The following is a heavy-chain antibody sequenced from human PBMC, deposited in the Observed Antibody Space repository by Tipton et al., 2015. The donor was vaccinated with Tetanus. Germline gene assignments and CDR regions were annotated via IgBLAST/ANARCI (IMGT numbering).Heavy chain of an antibody. CDR2: IYPGDSYS. D-gene: IGHD3-16*01. V-gene: IGHV5-51*01. CDR1: GYMFSSHW. J-gene: IGHJ3*01. CDR3: ARPLTSVAFGGFAFDV. Sequence: VQLVQSGAEVKQPGESLKNSCKGSGYMFSSHWIGWVRQVPGKGLEWLGTIYPGDSYSTYRPSFEGQVTISVDRSIATAYLQWSSLKASDTAIYYCARPLTSVAFGGFAFDVWGQGTLVTVSS.